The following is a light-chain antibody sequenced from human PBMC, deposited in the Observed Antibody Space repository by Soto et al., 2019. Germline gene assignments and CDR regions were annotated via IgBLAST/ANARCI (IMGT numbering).Light chain of an antibody. J-gene: IGLJ2*01. CDR1: TSDVGAYNY. CDR3: CSFTTSRTPV. Sequence: QSALTQPASVSGSPGQSITISCTGSTSDVGAYNYVSWYQHHPGKAPKLMIYEVSDRPSGVSDRFSGSKSGNTASLTISGLQAADEADYYCCSFTTSRTPVFGGGTKVTVL. CDR2: EVS. V-gene: IGLV2-14*01.